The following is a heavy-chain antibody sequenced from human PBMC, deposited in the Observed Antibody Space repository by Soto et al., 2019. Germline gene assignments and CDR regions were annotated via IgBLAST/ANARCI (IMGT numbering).Heavy chain of an antibody. CDR3: ARARYYYDSSGYYSDDAFDI. D-gene: IGHD3-22*01. J-gene: IGHJ3*02. CDR2: ISSSGSTI. V-gene: IGHV3-11*01. CDR1: GFTFSDYD. Sequence: GGSLRLSCAASGFTFSDYDTSWIRQAPGKGLECVSYISSSGSTIYYADSVKGRFTISRDNAKNSLYLQMNSLRAEDTAVYYCARARYYYDSSGYYSDDAFDIWGQGTMVTVSS.